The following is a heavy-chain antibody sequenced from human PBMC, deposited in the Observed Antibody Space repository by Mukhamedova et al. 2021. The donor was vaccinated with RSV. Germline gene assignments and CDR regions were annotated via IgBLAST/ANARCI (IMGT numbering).Heavy chain of an antibody. V-gene: IGHV2-5*01. CDR3: VRRFTNSGVVSVDY. Sequence: YSPSLKSRLTITKDTSKNQVVFTMNNMDPVDTATYYCVRRFTNSGVVSVDYWGQGTLVTVSS. D-gene: IGHD3-3*01. J-gene: IGHJ4*02.